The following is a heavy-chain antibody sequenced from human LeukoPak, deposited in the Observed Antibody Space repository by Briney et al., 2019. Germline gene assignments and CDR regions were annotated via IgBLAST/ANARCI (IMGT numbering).Heavy chain of an antibody. CDR3: ARAGYSSSWYSRYFDL. Sequence: GGSLRLSCAASGFTFSSYSMNWVRQAPGKGLEWVSYITSSSSIIYYSDSVKGRFTISRENAKNSLYLQMNSLRAGDTAVYYCARAGYSSSWYSRYFDLWGRGTLVTVSS. CDR2: ITSSSSII. CDR1: GFTFSSYS. J-gene: IGHJ2*01. D-gene: IGHD6-13*01. V-gene: IGHV3-48*01.